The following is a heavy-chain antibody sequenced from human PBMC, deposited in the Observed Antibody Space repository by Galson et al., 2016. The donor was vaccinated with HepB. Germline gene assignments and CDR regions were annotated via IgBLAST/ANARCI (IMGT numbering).Heavy chain of an antibody. CDR2: IIPILNLT. Sequence: SVKVSCKASGGTFGTYPINWVRQAPGQGLEWMGRIIPILNLTNYAQKFQGRVSITADKSTSTAYMELSSLRSDDTALYYCASWYTSVVWIGGENGMDVWGQGTTVTVSS. CDR3: ASWYTSVVWIGGENGMDV. J-gene: IGHJ6*02. D-gene: IGHD5-18*01. V-gene: IGHV1-69*02. CDR1: GGTFGTYP.